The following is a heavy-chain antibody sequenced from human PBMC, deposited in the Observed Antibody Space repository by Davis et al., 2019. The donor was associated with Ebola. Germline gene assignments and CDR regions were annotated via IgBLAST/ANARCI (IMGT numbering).Heavy chain of an antibody. CDR1: GFTFSSYA. CDR3: AKVQGTTVDYYMDV. V-gene: IGHV3-23*01. D-gene: IGHD4-11*01. J-gene: IGHJ6*03. CDR2: ISGSGGST. Sequence: PGGSLRLSCAASGFTFSSYAMSWVRQAPGKGLEWVSAISGSGGSTYYADSVKGRFTISRDNPKNTLYLQMNSLRAEDTAVYYCAKVQGTTVDYYMDVWGKGTTVTVSS.